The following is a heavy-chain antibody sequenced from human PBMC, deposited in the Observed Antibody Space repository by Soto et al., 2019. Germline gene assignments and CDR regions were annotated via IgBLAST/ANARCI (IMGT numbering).Heavy chain of an antibody. D-gene: IGHD5-12*01. Sequence: GTLRLYCAFAWLCLSGAAIHMVRRVCGEGLEWVGRIRSKANSYAKAYAASVKGRFTISRDDSKKTAYLQMKSLKTEDTAVYYCTSTTFNRDGYNYVYWGQGTLVIASS. CDR2: IRSKANSYAK. CDR1: WLCLSGAA. V-gene: IGHV3-73*01. J-gene: IGHJ4*02. CDR3: TSTTFNRDGYNYVY.